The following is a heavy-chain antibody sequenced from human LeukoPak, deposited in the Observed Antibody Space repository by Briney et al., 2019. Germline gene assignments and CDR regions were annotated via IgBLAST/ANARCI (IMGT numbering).Heavy chain of an antibody. CDR1: GFTFSSYA. J-gene: IGHJ4*02. CDR2: ISGSGGST. Sequence: GGSLRLSCAASGFTFSSYAMSWVRQAPGKGLEWVSAISGSGGSTYYADSVKGRFTISRDNSKNTLYLQMNSLRAEDTAVYYCAKDLGGPVGATTEVHYFDYWGQGTLVTVSS. V-gene: IGHV3-23*01. CDR3: AKDLGGPVGATTEVHYFDY. D-gene: IGHD1-26*01.